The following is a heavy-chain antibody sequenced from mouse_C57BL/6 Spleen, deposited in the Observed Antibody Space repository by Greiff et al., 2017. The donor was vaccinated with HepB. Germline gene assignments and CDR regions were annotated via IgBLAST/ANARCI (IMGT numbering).Heavy chain of an antibody. CDR2: IDPSDSYT. V-gene: IGHV1-69*01. Sequence: VQLQQSGAELVMPGASVKLSCKASGYTFTSYWMHWVKQRPGQGLEWIGEIDPSDSYTNYNQKFKGKSTLTVDKSSSTAYMQLSSLTSEDSAVYYCARNYGSSNYAMDYGGQGTSVTVSS. CDR1: GYTFTSYW. CDR3: ARNYGSSNYAMDY. D-gene: IGHD1-1*01. J-gene: IGHJ4*01.